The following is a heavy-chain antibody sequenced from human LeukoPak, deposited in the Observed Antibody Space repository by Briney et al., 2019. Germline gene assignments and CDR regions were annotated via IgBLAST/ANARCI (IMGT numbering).Heavy chain of an antibody. J-gene: IGHJ4*02. V-gene: IGHV7-4-1*02. CDR1: GYTFTNYA. CDR2: IHPSTGNP. CDR3: ATSPGIAAPSGYYFDH. D-gene: IGHD6-13*01. Sequence: GASVKVSCKASGYTFTNYAMNWVRQAPGQGLEWMGWIHPSTGNPTYAQGFTGRFVFSVDTSVSTAYLQISSLKAEDTAVYYCATSPGIAAPSGYYFDHWGQGTLVTVSS.